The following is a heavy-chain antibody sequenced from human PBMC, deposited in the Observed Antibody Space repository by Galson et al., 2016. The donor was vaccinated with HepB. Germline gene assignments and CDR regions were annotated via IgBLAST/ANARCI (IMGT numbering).Heavy chain of an antibody. CDR2: IDWEDDK. CDR1: GFSLNTSGMR. D-gene: IGHD5-24*01. J-gene: IGHJ4*02. CDR3: ARTERKTAYDY. Sequence: TLTLTCTVSGFSLNTSGMRVRWIRQPPGKTLEWLAHIDWEDDKLYSTSLRTRLNISRDTSKNRVVLIMTNIDPVDAGTYYCARTERKTAYDYWGQGTLVTVSS. V-gene: IGHV2-70*04.